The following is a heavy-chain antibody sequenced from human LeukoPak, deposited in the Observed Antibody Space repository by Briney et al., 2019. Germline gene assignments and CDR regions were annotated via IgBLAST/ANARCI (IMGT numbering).Heavy chain of an antibody. J-gene: IGHJ4*02. CDR1: GFTVSRYS. D-gene: IGHD3-22*01. CDR3: ARDGSYDSTGYRDF. V-gene: IGHV3-66*01. CDR2: FYSGGAT. Sequence: GGSLRLSCAASGFTVSRYSMSWVRQAPGRGLEWVSVFYSGGATYYADSVKGRFTTSRDNSKNTLYLQMNSLRAEDTAVYYCARDGSYDSTGYRDFWGQGTLVTVSS.